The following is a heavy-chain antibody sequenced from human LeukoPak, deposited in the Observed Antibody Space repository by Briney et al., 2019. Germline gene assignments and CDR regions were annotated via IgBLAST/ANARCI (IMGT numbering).Heavy chain of an antibody. Sequence: ASVKVSCKASGGTFSSYAISWVRQAPGQGLEWMGGIIPIFGTANYAQKFQGRVTITADESTSTAYMELSSLRSEDTAVYYCASDLDFDYGDYVPNDAFDIWGQGTMVTVS. CDR3: ASDLDFDYGDYVPNDAFDI. CDR1: GGTFSSYA. V-gene: IGHV1-69*13. J-gene: IGHJ3*02. CDR2: IIPIFGTA. D-gene: IGHD4-17*01.